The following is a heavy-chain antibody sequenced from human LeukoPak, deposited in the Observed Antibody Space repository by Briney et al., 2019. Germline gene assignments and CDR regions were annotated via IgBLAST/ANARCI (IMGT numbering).Heavy chain of an antibody. D-gene: IGHD4-17*01. CDR3: ARAPTPMTTVTTLGY. CDR2: ISFDGTNK. J-gene: IGHJ4*02. Sequence: PGGSLRLSCAASGFTFSSYTMHWVRRAPGKGLEWVAVISFDGTNKYYADSVKGRFTISRDNSKNTLYLQMNSLRPEDTAVYYCARAPTPMTTVTTLGYWGQGTLVTVSS. V-gene: IGHV3-30-3*01. CDR1: GFTFSSYT.